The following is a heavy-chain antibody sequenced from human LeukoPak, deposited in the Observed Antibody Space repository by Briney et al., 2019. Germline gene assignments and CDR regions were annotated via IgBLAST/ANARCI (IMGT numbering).Heavy chain of an antibody. J-gene: IGHJ4*02. D-gene: IGHD5-18*01. CDR3: ARERGYGYDYGLDY. CDR1: GYTFTGYY. Sequence: PGASVTVSCKASGYTFTGYYMHWVRQAPGQGLEWMGWINPNSGGTNYAQKFQGRVTMTRDTSISTAYMELSRLRSDDTAVYYCARERGYGYDYGLDYWGQGTLVTVSS. V-gene: IGHV1-2*02. CDR2: INPNSGGT.